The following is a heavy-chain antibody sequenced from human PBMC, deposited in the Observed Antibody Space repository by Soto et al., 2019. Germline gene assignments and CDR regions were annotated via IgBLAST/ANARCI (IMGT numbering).Heavy chain of an antibody. CDR3: ARDGYYDSSGYPRYFDY. CDR2: IYSGGST. D-gene: IGHD3-22*01. J-gene: IGHJ4*02. CDR1: GFTASSNY. V-gene: IGHV3-53*01. Sequence: PGGSLRLSCAASGFTASSNYMSWVRQAPGKGLEWVSVIYSGGSTYYADSVKGRFTISRDNSKNTLYLQMNSLRAEDTAVYYCARDGYYDSSGYPRYFDYWGQGTLVTVSS.